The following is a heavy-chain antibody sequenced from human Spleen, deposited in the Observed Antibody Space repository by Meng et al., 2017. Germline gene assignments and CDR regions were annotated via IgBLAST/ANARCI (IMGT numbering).Heavy chain of an antibody. CDR2: ISGSGEST. Sequence: GGSLRLSCAASGFSFSSYAMSWVRQAPGKGLEWVSVISGSGESTYYADSVKGRFTISRDNSKNTLYLQMNSLRAEDTAVYYCASNVDTAMIGAFDIWGQGTMVTVSS. D-gene: IGHD5-18*01. J-gene: IGHJ3*02. CDR1: GFSFSSYA. CDR3: ASNVDTAMIGAFDI. V-gene: IGHV3-23*01.